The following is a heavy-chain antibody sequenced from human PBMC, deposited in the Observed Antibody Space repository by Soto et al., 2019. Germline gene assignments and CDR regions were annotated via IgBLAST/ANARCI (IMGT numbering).Heavy chain of an antibody. J-gene: IGHJ6*02. Sequence: QVQLVESGGGVVQPGRSLRLSCAASGFTFSSHGMHWVRQAPGKGLEWVAVIWYDESKKYYAGSVKGRFTIYRDDSKNTLYLEMNSLRAEDTAVYYCARDPASSMDVWGQGTTVIVSS. CDR1: GFTFSSHG. V-gene: IGHV3-33*01. CDR2: IWYDESKK. CDR3: ARDPASSMDV.